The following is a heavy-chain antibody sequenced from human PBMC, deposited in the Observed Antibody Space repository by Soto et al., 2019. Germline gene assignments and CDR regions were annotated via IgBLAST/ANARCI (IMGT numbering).Heavy chain of an antibody. CDR2: IIPIFGTA. D-gene: IGHD3-3*01. CDR3: AGGQDVLRFLECVRYSYAMDV. V-gene: IGHV1-69*13. CDR1: GGTFSSYA. J-gene: IGHJ6*02. Sequence: SVKVACKASGGTFSSYAISWVRQAPGQGLEGMGGIIPIFGTANYAQKFQGRVTITADESTSTAYMELSSLRSEDTAVYYCAGGQDVLRFLECVRYSYAMDVWGPGTKVTVSS.